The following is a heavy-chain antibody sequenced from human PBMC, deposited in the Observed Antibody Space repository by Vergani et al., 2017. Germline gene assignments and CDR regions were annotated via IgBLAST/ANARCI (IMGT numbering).Heavy chain of an antibody. CDR2: IIPIFGTA. CDR1: GGTFSSYA. Sequence: QVQLVQSGAEVKKPGSSVKVSCKASGGTFSSYAISWVRQAPGQGLEWMGGIIPIFGTANYTQKFQGRVTITADESTSTAYMELSSLRSEDTAVYYCARERGLAVLRWFGELAYWGQGTLVTVSS. D-gene: IGHD3-10*01. J-gene: IGHJ4*02. V-gene: IGHV1-69*01. CDR3: ARERGLAVLRWFGELAY.